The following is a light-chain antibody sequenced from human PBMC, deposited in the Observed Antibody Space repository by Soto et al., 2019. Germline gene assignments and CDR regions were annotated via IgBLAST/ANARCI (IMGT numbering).Light chain of an antibody. CDR3: TSYAGSNNLV. CDR2: EVS. J-gene: IGLJ2*01. V-gene: IGLV2-8*01. Sequence: QSALTQPPSASGSPGQSVTISCTGTSSDVGGYNYVYWYQQHPGKAPKLMIYEVSQRPSGVPDRFSGSKSGNTASLTVSALQAEEEADYYCTSYAGSNNLVFGGGTKLTVL. CDR1: SSDVGGYNY.